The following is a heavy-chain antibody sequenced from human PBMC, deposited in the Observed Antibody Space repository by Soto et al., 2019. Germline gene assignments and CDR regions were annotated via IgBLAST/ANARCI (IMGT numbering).Heavy chain of an antibody. CDR2: IYYSGTT. Sequence: QLQLQESGPGLVKPSETLSLTCTVSGGSISSSSFYWGWIRQPPGKGLEWIGSIYYSGTTYYNPSLKSRVTISVDTSKNQFSLKLSSVTAADTAVYYCARISNPMTTVTFFDYWGQGTLVTVS. CDR1: GGSISSSSFY. D-gene: IGHD4-17*01. J-gene: IGHJ4*01. CDR3: ARISNPMTTVTFFDY. V-gene: IGHV4-39*01.